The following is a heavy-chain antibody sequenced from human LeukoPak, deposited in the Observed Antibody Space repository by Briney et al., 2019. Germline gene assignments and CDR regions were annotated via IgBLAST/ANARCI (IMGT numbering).Heavy chain of an antibody. V-gene: IGHV4-59*01. CDR2: IYYSGST. CDR3: ARGSRDGYKHFDY. Sequence: SETLSLTCTISGGSITSYHWSRIRQPPGKGLEWIGYIYYSGSTNYNPSLKSRVTISVDTSKNQFSLNLRSVTAADTAVYYCARGSRDGYKHFDYWGQGTLVTVTS. J-gene: IGHJ4*02. CDR1: GGSITSYH. D-gene: IGHD5-24*01.